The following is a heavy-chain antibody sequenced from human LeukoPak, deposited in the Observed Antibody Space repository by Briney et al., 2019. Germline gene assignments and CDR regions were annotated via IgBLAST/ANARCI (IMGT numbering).Heavy chain of an antibody. V-gene: IGHV3-48*03. D-gene: IGHD1-26*01. Sequence: GGSQRLSCAASGFTFSSYEMNWVRQAPGKGLEWVSYISSSGSTIYYADSVKGRFTISRDNAKNSLYLQMNSLRAEDTAVYYCARDDRIPSSIVGATTIWGQGTMVTVSS. CDR3: ARDDRIPSSIVGATTI. CDR1: GFTFSSYE. J-gene: IGHJ3*02. CDR2: ISSSGSTI.